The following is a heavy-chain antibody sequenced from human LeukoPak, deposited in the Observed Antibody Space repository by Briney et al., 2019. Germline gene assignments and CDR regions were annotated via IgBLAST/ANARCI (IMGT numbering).Heavy chain of an antibody. CDR1: GFTFSSYG. V-gene: IGHV3-30*18. J-gene: IGHJ4*02. Sequence: ARSMRLACAASGFTFSSYGMHWVRQAPGKGLEWVAVISYDGSNKYYADSVKGRFTISRDNSKNTLYLQMNSLRAEDTAVYYCAKDGSFDYWGQGTLVTVSS. CDR2: ISYDGSNK. D-gene: IGHD2-2*03. CDR3: AKDGSFDY.